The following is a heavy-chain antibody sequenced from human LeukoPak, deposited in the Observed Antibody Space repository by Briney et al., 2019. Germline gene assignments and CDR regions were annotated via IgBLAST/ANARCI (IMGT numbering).Heavy chain of an antibody. V-gene: IGHV1-2*02. Sequence: ASVKVSCKASGYTFTGYYMHWVRQAPGQGLEWMGWINPNSGGTNYAQKFQGRVTMTRDTPISTAYMELSRLRSDDTAVYYCAREEDYDDAPRYWGQGTLVTVSS. CDR3: AREEDYDDAPRY. CDR2: INPNSGGT. CDR1: GYTFTGYY. J-gene: IGHJ4*02. D-gene: IGHD3-22*01.